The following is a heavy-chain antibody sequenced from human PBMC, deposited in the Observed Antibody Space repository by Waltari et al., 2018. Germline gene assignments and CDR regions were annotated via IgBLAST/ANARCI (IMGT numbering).Heavy chain of an antibody. CDR2: IIPILGIA. CDR1: GGTFSSYA. V-gene: IGHV1-69*04. Sequence: QVQLVQSGAEVKKPGSSVKVSCKASGGTFSSYAISWVRQAPGQGLEWMGGIIPILGIANYAQKCQGRVTITADESTSTAYMELSSLRSEDTAVYYCARECSGGSCYPYNWCDPWGQGTLVTVSS. CDR3: ARECSGGSCYPYNWCDP. J-gene: IGHJ5*02. D-gene: IGHD2-15*01.